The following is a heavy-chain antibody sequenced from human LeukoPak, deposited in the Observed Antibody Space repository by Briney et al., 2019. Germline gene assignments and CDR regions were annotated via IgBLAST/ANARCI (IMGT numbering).Heavy chain of an antibody. J-gene: IGHJ6*02. V-gene: IGHV3-30-3*01. CDR1: RFTFRSYF. CDR3: ARDSVDV. CDR2: ISYDGSKK. Sequence: GGSLRLPCAASRFTFRSYFMYWVRQAPGKGLEWVAFISYDGSKKDYGDSVKGRFTISRDNSKNTVSLQMNNLRTEDTAVYYCARDSVDVWGQGTTVTVSS. D-gene: IGHD1-26*01.